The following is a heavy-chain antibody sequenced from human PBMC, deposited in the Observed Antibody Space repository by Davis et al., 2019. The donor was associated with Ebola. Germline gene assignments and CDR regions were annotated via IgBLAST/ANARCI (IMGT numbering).Heavy chain of an antibody. CDR1: EFTFTTYV. J-gene: IGHJ4*02. D-gene: IGHD1-7*01. V-gene: IGHV3-9*01. CDR2: ISWNSGSI. CDR3: TTTTGWELELLGLVY. Sequence: SLKISCAASEFTFTTYVMHWVRQAPGKGLEWVSGISWNSGSIGYADSVKGRFTVSRDNSKNTLYLQMNSLKTEDTAVYYCTTTTGWELELLGLVYWGQGTLVTVSS.